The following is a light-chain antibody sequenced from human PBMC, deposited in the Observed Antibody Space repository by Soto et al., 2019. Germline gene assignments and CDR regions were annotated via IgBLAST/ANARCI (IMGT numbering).Light chain of an antibody. CDR3: SSYTASSTYV. Sequence: QSVLTQPASGSGSPGQSSTISRTGTSSDVGGYNYVSWYQHHPGKAPKLMIFDVSNRPSGVSNRFSGSKSGNTASLTISGLQAEDGADYYCSSYTASSTYVFGTGTKVTVL. CDR2: DVS. CDR1: SSDVGGYNY. J-gene: IGLJ1*01. V-gene: IGLV2-14*03.